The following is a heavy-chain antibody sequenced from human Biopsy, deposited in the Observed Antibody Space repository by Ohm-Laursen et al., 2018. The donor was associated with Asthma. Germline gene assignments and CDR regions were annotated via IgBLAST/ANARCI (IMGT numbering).Heavy chain of an antibody. Sequence: GASVKVSCKTSGYTFNSAGITWVRQAPGQGLGWMGWISVYNGNTKVAQKLQDRVTMITDTSTSTAYMELRSLRSDDTAVYFCERAVDYSHYYGIDVWGQGTTVTVS. J-gene: IGHJ6*02. CDR3: ERAVDYSHYYGIDV. D-gene: IGHD3-10*01. CDR1: GYTFNSAG. V-gene: IGHV1-18*01. CDR2: ISVYNGNT.